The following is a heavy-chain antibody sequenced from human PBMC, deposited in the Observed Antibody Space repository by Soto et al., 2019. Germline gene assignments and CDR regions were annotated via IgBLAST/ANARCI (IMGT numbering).Heavy chain of an antibody. Sequence: SETLSLTCTVSGGSISSGDYYWSWIRQPPGKGLEWIGYIYYSGSTNYNPSLKSRVTISVDTSKNQFSLRLSSVTAADTAVYHCARVRSSGSWLSFDYWGQGTLVTVSS. CDR3: ARVRSSGSWLSFDY. V-gene: IGHV4-61*08. J-gene: IGHJ4*02. CDR1: GGSISSGDYY. CDR2: IYYSGST. D-gene: IGHD6-19*01.